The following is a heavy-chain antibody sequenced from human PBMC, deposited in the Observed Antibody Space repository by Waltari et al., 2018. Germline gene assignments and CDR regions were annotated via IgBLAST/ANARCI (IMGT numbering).Heavy chain of an antibody. D-gene: IGHD2-8*01. V-gene: IGHV1-46*01. CDR3: ARGDLMVSDGAFDI. CDR1: GYTFTSYY. CDR2: NNPRGGRT. Sequence: QVQLVQSGAEVKKPGASVKVSCKASGYTFTSYYMHWVRQAPGQGLEWMGINNPRGGRTSYEQKFQGRGTMTRDTSTSTVYMELSSLRSEDTAVYYCARGDLMVSDGAFDIWGQGTMVTVSS. J-gene: IGHJ3*02.